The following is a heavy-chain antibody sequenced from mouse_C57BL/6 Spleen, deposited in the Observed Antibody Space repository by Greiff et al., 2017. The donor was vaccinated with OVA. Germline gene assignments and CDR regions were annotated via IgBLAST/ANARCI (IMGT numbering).Heavy chain of an antibody. CDR1: GFNIKDYY. V-gene: IGHV14-2*01. J-gene: IGHJ2*01. D-gene: IGHD2-5*01. Sequence: EVQLQQSGAELVKPGASVKLSCTASGFNIKDYYMHWVKQRTEQGLEWIGRIDPEDDETKYAPKFQGKATITADTSSNTAYLQLSSLTSEDTAVYYCARYYSNYVVLDYWGQGTTLTVSS. CDR3: ARYYSNYVVLDY. CDR2: IDPEDDET.